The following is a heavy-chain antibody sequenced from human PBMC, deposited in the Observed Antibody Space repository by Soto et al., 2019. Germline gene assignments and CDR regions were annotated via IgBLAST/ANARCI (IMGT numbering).Heavy chain of an antibody. CDR2: INYDGSDA. D-gene: IGHD7-27*01. J-gene: IGHJ4*02. CDR1: GFTFSNHW. CDR3: ARNKWGIDY. V-gene: IGHV3-74*01. Sequence: EVQLVESGGGLVQPGGSLRLSCAASGFTFSNHWMHWVRQVPGKGLVWVSRINYDGSDASHADSVEGRFTISRDNAKNTLYLQMNSLRAEATAVYYCARNKWGIDYWGQGTLVTVSS.